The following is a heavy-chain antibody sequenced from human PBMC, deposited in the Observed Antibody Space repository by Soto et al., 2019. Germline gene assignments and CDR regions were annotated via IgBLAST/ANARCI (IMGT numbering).Heavy chain of an antibody. J-gene: IGHJ5*02. CDR3: ARGKSLFLQWLRYWWFDP. CDR1: GGSFSGYY. D-gene: IGHD3-3*01. CDR2: INHSGST. V-gene: IGHV4-34*01. Sequence: SETLSLTCAVYGGSFSGYYWSWIRQPPGKGLEWIGEINHSGSTNYNPYLKSRVTISVDTAKNLFSLKLSSVTAADTGVYYVARGKSLFLQWLRYWWFDPWGQGTLVTVSS.